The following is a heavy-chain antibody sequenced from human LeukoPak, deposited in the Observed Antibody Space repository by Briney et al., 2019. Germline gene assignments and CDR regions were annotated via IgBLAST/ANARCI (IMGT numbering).Heavy chain of an antibody. CDR3: ARGGSYLSAFDI. D-gene: IGHD1-26*01. V-gene: IGHV3-48*01. CDR2: ISSSSSTI. J-gene: IGHJ3*02. Sequence: PGGSLRLSCAASGFTFSSYSMNCVPHAPGKGLEWGSYISSSSSTIYYADSVKGRFTISRDNAKNSLYLQMTSLRAEETAVYYCARGGSYLSAFDIWGQGTMVTVSS. CDR1: GFTFSSYS.